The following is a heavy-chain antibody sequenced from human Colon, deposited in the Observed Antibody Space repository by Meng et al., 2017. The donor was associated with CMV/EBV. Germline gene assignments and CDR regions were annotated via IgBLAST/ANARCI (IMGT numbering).Heavy chain of an antibody. Sequence: SGFIFSDHYMDWVRQAPRQGLEGVGRVRDRSNSYTTEYAASVKGRFTISRDDSKNSLYLQMNSLENEDTAVYYCVKSSGTFYPAFDYWGQGTLVTVSS. CDR2: VRDRSNSYTT. V-gene: IGHV3-72*01. J-gene: IGHJ4*02. D-gene: IGHD1-26*01. CDR3: VKSSGTFYPAFDY. CDR1: GFIFSDHY.